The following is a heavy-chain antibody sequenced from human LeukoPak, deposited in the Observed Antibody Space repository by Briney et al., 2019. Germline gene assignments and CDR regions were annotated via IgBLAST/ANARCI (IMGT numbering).Heavy chain of an antibody. CDR2: INHSGST. CDR1: GGSFSGYY. Sequence: SETLSLTCAVYGGSFSGYYWSWIRQPPGKGLEWIGEINHSGSTNYNPSLKSRLTISVDTSKNQFSLKLSSVTAADTAVYYCARESLRFGELIYGGQETLVTVSS. J-gene: IGHJ4*02. CDR3: ARESLRFGELIY. V-gene: IGHV4-34*01. D-gene: IGHD3-10*01.